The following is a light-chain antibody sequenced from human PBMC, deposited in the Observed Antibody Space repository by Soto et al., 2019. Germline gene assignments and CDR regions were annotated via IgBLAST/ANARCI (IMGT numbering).Light chain of an antibody. CDR2: LEGSGSY. CDR3: DTWDSNPSWV. J-gene: IGLJ3*02. V-gene: IGLV4-60*02. CDR1: SGHSSYI. Sequence: QPVLTQSSSASASLGSSVKLTCTLSSGHSSYIIAWHQQQPGKAPRYLMKLEGSGSYNKGSGVPDRFSGSSSGADRYLTICNPQFEVEAHYYCDTWDSNPSWVFGVGTMLTVL.